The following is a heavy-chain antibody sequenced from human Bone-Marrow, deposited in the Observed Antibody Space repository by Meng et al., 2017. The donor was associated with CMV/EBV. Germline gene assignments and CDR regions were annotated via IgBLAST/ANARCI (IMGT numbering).Heavy chain of an antibody. CDR3: ARVGLSTVTTNFDT. D-gene: IGHD4-17*01. V-gene: IGHV4-34*01. J-gene: IGHJ4*02. CDR1: GGSFSVNY. CDR2: INHSGYT. Sequence: SETLSLTCAVYGGSFSVNYWSWIRQSPEKGLEWIGEINHSGYTSYNPSLKSRVTISIDTSKNQFSVTLSSVTAADSAVYYCARVGLSTVTTNFDTWGQGTLVTVSS.